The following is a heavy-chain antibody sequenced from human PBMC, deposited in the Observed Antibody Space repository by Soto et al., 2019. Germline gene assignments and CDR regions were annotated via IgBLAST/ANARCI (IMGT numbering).Heavy chain of an antibody. J-gene: IGHJ5*02. CDR3: AHRRNTAERCWFDP. D-gene: IGHD6-13*01. V-gene: IGHV2-5*01. Sequence: QITLEESGPTLVQPTQTLTLTCTVSGFSLTTSGVAVVWIRQPPGKALEWLAAIYGNDDEHYSPSLRNRLTITKDTSKNQVVLTMTNMDPVDTATYLCAHRRNTAERCWFDPWGQGTLVTVSS. CDR2: IYGNDDE. CDR1: GFSLTTSGVA.